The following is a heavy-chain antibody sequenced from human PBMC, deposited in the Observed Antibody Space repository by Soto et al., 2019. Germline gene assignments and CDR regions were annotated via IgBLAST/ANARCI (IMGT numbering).Heavy chain of an antibody. CDR1: VGSITSANW. V-gene: IGHV4-4*02. CDR2: ISHSGIT. Sequence: SETLSLTCALSVGSITSANWWTWVRQPPGGGLEWIGEISHSGITNYKASLKSRVTMSVDKTKNDVSLKLTSATAADTAVYYCARVLRGWFDPWGQGTPVTVSS. CDR3: ARVLRGWFDP. J-gene: IGHJ5*02.